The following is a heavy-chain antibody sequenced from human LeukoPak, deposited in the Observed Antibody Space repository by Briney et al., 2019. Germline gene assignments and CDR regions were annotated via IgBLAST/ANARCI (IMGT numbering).Heavy chain of an antibody. Sequence: GGSLRLPCAVSGFTFRTSWMTWVRQAPGRGLERVAIINPDGSEKYYLEPLKGRITISRDNAENSVHLQMNSLKAEDTAIYYCARDRAYSAFDYWGQGTLVTVSS. CDR2: INPDGSEK. CDR1: GFTFRTSW. V-gene: IGHV3-7*03. CDR3: ARDRAYSAFDY. D-gene: IGHD1-26*01. J-gene: IGHJ4*02.